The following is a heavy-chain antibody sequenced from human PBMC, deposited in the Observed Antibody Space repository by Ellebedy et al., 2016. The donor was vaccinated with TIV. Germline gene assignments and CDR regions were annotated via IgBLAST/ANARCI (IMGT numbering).Heavy chain of an antibody. Sequence: GESLKISXAASGFTFSSYSMNWLRQAPGKGLEWVSSIGGSGGDTHYADSVKGRFSISRDNSKNTLSLQMNILRADNTAVYYCAREDYYDSYGYFVYWGQGTLVTVSS. CDR1: GFTFSSYS. D-gene: IGHD3-22*01. CDR2: IGGSGGDT. V-gene: IGHV3-21*04. CDR3: AREDYYDSYGYFVY. J-gene: IGHJ4*02.